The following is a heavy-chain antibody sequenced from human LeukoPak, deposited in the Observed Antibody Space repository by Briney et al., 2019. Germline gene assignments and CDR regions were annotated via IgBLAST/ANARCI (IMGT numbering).Heavy chain of an antibody. CDR1: GFTFSSYG. CDR2: INHNGNVN. D-gene: IGHD3-16*01. J-gene: IGHJ6*02. CDR3: ARGGGLDV. Sequence: GGSLRLSCAASGFTFSSYGMHWVRQAPGKGLEWVASINHNGNVNYYVDSVKGRFTISRDNAKNSLYLQMSNLRAEDTAVYFCARGGGLDVWGQGATVTVSS. V-gene: IGHV3-7*03.